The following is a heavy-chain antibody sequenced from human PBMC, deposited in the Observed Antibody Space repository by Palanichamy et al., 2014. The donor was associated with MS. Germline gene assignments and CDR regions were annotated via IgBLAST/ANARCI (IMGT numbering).Heavy chain of an antibody. CDR2: ISYDGSNK. J-gene: IGHJ4*02. V-gene: IGHV3-30*18. CDR3: AKDRGPKRWLQPVDY. D-gene: IGHD5-24*01. CDR1: GFTFSSYG. Sequence: QLVESGGGRGPAWRSLRLSCAASGFTFSSYGMHWVRQAPGKGLEWVAVISYDGSNKYYADSVKGRFTISRDNSKNTLYLQMNSLRAEDTAVYYCAKDRGPKRWLQPVDYWGQGTLVTVSS.